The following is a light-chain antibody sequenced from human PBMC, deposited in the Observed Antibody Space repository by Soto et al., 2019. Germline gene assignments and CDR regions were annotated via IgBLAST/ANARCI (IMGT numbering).Light chain of an antibody. CDR1: QSISGY. Sequence: DIKSNQSPSSLSASVGDRVTITCRASQSISGYLNWYQKKSGQAPRLLMYAASSLQSGVPSRFSGSGSGTDFTLTISSLQPEDSATYYCQQSDSMPWTFGQGTKVDI. CDR3: QQSDSMPWT. J-gene: IGKJ1*01. V-gene: IGKV1-39*01. CDR2: AAS.